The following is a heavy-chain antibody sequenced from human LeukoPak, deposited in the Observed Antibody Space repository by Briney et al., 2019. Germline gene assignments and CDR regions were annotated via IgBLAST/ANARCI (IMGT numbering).Heavy chain of an antibody. V-gene: IGHV3-21*01. CDR1: GFTFSRYS. J-gene: IGHJ4*02. Sequence: GSLRLSCAASGFTFSRYSMNWVRQAPGKGLEWVSTISSSSTYIYYADSVKGRFTISRDNARNSLSLQMNSLRAEDTAVYYCTRDTSLSLPGGFDYWGQGALVTVSS. CDR2: ISSSSTYI. CDR3: TRDTSLSLPGGFDY. D-gene: IGHD3-16*02.